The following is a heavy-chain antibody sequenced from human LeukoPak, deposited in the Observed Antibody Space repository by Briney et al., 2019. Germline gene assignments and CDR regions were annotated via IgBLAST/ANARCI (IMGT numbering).Heavy chain of an antibody. D-gene: IGHD3-16*01. Sequence: SETLSLTCTVAGGSLGSSYYWGWIRQSPGKGLEWIGSINFSGTTLDNPSLKSRVTMSVDTSKNQFSPNLISVSVADTARYYCVGHAFGVFDHWGQGTLVTVAS. V-gene: IGHV4-39*01. J-gene: IGHJ4*02. CDR1: GGSLGSSYY. CDR2: INFSGTT. CDR3: VGHAFGVFDH.